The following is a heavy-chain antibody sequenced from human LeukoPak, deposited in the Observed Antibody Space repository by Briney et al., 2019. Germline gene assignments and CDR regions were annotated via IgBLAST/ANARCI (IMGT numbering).Heavy chain of an antibody. Sequence: SETLCLTCTVSGVSISSYYWSWIRQPPGKGLEWVGYIYYSGSTNYNPSLKSRVTISVDTSKNQFSLKLSSVTAADTAVYYCASEVRIAARPGAFDIWGQGTMVTVSS. J-gene: IGHJ3*02. CDR2: IYYSGST. D-gene: IGHD6-6*01. CDR1: GVSISSYY. V-gene: IGHV4-59*01. CDR3: ASEVRIAARPGAFDI.